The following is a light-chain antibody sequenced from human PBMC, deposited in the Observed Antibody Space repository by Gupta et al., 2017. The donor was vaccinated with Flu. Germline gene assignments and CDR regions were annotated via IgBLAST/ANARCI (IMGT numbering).Light chain of an antibody. Sequence: ELLLTQSPGTLSLSPGETATLSCRASRSTSSTYLGWYQQKPGQAPRLLIYDASSRATGIPDRFSGSGSGTDFTLTISRLEPEDFAVYYCQHYGDSPRYTFGQGTKLEMK. CDR3: QHYGDSPRYT. CDR1: RSTSSTY. V-gene: IGKV3-20*01. CDR2: DAS. J-gene: IGKJ2*01.